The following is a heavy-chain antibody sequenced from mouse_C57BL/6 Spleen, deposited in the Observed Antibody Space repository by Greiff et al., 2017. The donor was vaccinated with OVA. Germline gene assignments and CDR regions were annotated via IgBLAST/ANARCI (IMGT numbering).Heavy chain of an antibody. CDR2: ISSGGSYT. Sequence: EVMLVESGGDLVKPGGSLKLSCAASGFTFSSYGMSWVRQTPDKRLEWVATISSGGSYTYYADSVKGRFTISRDNAKNTLYLQMSSLKSEDTAMYYCAREIVAPSSWYFDVWGTGTTVTVSS. V-gene: IGHV5-6*01. D-gene: IGHD1-1*01. CDR3: AREIVAPSSWYFDV. J-gene: IGHJ1*03. CDR1: GFTFSSYG.